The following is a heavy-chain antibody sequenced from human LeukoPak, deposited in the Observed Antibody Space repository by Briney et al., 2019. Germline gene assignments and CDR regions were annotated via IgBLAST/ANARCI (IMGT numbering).Heavy chain of an antibody. CDR3: AKDLQGHYDYVWGSYRLFDY. Sequence: PGGSLRLSCAASGFTFSSYAMSRVRQAPGKGLEWVSAISGSGGSTYYADSVKGRFTISRDNSKNTLYLQMNSLRAEDTAVYYCAKDLQGHYDYVWGSYRLFDYWGQGTLVTVSS. J-gene: IGHJ4*02. CDR2: ISGSGGST. CDR1: GFTFSSYA. V-gene: IGHV3-23*01. D-gene: IGHD3-16*02.